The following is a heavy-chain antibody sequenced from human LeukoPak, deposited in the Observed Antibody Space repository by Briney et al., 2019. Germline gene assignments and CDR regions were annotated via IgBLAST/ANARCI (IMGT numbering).Heavy chain of an antibody. D-gene: IGHD2-2*02. J-gene: IGHJ4*02. Sequence: GRSLRLSRAASGFTFSSYGMHWVRQAPGKGLEWVAVISYDGSDKYYADSVKGRFTISRDNSKNTLYLQMNSLRAEDTAVYYCAKELPDYIVVVPAAIAEYYFDYWGQGTLVTVSS. V-gene: IGHV3-30*18. CDR3: AKELPDYIVVVPAAIAEYYFDY. CDR1: GFTFSSYG. CDR2: ISYDGSDK.